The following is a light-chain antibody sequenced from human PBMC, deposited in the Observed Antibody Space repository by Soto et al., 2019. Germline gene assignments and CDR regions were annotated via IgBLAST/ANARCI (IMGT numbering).Light chain of an antibody. CDR1: ESNIGSNT. V-gene: IGLV1-44*01. CDR2: SNY. J-gene: IGLJ3*02. Sequence: QPVLTQPPSASGTPGQRVTISCSGSESNIGSNTVSWYQQLPGAAPKLLIYSNYQRPSGVPARFSGSKSGTSASLAISGLQSEDEADYYCATWDGRLNGNWVFGGGTKLTVL. CDR3: ATWDGRLNGNWV.